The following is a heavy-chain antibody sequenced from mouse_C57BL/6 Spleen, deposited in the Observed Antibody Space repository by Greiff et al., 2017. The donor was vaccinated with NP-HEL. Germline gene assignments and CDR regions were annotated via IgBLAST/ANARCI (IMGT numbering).Heavy chain of an antibody. CDR2: ISGGGGNT. J-gene: IGHJ2*01. Sequence: EVMLVESGGGLVKPGGSLKLSCAASGFTFSSYTMSWVRQTPEKRLEWVATISGGGGNTYYPDSVKGRFTISRDNAKNTLYLQMSSLRSEDTALYYCARRGGPYYFDYWGQGTTLTVSS. CDR3: ARRGGPYYFDY. CDR1: GFTFSSYT. V-gene: IGHV5-9*01. D-gene: IGHD1-1*02.